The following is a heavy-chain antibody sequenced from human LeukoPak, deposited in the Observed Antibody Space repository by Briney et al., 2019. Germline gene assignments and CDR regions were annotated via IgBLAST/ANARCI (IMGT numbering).Heavy chain of an antibody. CDR2: ISPSGDIT. D-gene: IGHD3-16*01. J-gene: IGHJ1*01. CDR3: VKDDDWGRYKH. V-gene: IGHV3-23*01. CDR1: GFIFSSHG. Sequence: GGSLRLSCAGSGFIFSSHGMNWVRQAPGKGLEWVSGISPSGDITYYTDSVRGRFTISRDNFKNTLSLQVNSLRAEDTAMYYCVKDDDWGRYKHWGQGTLVTVSS.